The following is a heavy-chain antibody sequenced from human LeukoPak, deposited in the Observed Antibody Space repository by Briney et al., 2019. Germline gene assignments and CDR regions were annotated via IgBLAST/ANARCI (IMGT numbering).Heavy chain of an antibody. V-gene: IGHV3-7*01. J-gene: IGHJ4*02. CDR2: IKQDGSEK. D-gene: IGHD6-6*01. CDR3: ARDGVFRSSAPDY. Sequence: GGSLRLSCAASGFTFSTYWMSWVRQAPGKGLEWVANIKQDGSEKYYVDSVKGRFTISRDNAKNSLYLQMNSLRAEDTAVYYCARDGVFRSSAPDYWGQGTLVTVSS. CDR1: GFTFSTYW.